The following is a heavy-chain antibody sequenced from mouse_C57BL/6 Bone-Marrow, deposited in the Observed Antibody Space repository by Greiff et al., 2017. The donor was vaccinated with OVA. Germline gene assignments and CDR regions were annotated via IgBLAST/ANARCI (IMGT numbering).Heavy chain of an antibody. J-gene: IGHJ2*01. D-gene: IGHD3-2*02. CDR3: ARERQLRLRPLFDY. V-gene: IGHV1-64*01. CDR1: GFTFTSYW. Sequence: QVQLQQPGAELVKPGASVKLSCKASGFTFTSYWMHWVKQRPGQGLEWIGMIHPNSGSINYNEKFKCQATMTVDNSSSTAYMQLSSLTSEDSAVNYCARERQLRLRPLFDYWGQGTTRTVSS. CDR2: IHPNSGSI.